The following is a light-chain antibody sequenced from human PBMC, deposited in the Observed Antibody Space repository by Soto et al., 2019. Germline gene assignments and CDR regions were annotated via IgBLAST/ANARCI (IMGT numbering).Light chain of an antibody. CDR2: EVS. CDR3: ASYTSSSTSVI. V-gene: IGLV2-14*01. Sequence: QSVLTQPASVSGSPGQSITISCTGTSSDVGGYKYVSWYQQHPDKAPKLIIFEVSNRPSGISGRFSGSKSGNTASLTISGLQAEDEADYYCASYTSSSTSVIFGRGTKVTVL. CDR1: SSDVGGYKY. J-gene: IGLJ2*01.